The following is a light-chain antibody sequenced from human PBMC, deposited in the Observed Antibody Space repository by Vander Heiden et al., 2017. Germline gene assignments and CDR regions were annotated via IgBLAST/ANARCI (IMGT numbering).Light chain of an antibody. Sequence: IQLTQSPSSLSASVGDRVTITCRASQGINTYLAWYQQKPGKAPKVLIYAASILQSGVPSRFSGSGSGTDFILTISSLQTEDFATYYCQQLNSYPRTFGGGTKVEIK. J-gene: IGKJ4*01. V-gene: IGKV1-9*01. CDR3: QQLNSYPRT. CDR1: QGINTY. CDR2: AAS.